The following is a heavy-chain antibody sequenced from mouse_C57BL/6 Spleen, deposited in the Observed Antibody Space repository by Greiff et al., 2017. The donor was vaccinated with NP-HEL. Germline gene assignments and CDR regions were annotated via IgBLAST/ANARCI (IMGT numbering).Heavy chain of an antibody. J-gene: IGHJ1*03. CDR2: IYPSDSET. Sequence: VQLQQPGAELVRPGSSVKLSCKASGYTFTSYWMDWVKQRPGQGLEWIGNIYPSDSETHYNQKFKDKATLTVDKSSSTAYMQLSSLTSEDSAVYYGARTGTRWYFDVWGTGTTVTVSS. CDR1: GYTFTSYW. D-gene: IGHD3-3*01. CDR3: ARTGTRWYFDV. V-gene: IGHV1-61*01.